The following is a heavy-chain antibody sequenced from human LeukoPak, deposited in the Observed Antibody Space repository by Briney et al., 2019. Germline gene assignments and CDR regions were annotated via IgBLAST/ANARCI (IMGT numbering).Heavy chain of an antibody. CDR3: ARPVRKRGYYYMDV. J-gene: IGHJ6*03. CDR1: GGSISSYY. CDR2: IYTSGST. V-gene: IGHV4-4*07. D-gene: IGHD3-10*01. Sequence: SETLSLTCTVSGGSISSYYWSWIRQPSGKGLEWIGRIYTSGSTNYNPSLKSRVTMSVDTFKNQFSLKLSSVTAADTAVYYCARPVRKRGYYYMDVWGKGTTVTVSS.